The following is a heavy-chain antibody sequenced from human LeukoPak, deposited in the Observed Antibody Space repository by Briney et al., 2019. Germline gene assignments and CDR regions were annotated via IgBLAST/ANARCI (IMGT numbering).Heavy chain of an antibody. J-gene: IGHJ5*02. CDR1: GGSISSSSYY. Sequence: SETLSLTCTVSGGSISSSSYYWGWIRQPPGKGLEWIGSIYYSGSTYYNPSLKSRVTISVDTSKNQFSLKLSSVTAADTAVYYCARAPLGPNWFDPWGQGTLVTVSS. D-gene: IGHD3-3*02. CDR3: ARAPLGPNWFDP. CDR2: IYYSGST. V-gene: IGHV4-39*07.